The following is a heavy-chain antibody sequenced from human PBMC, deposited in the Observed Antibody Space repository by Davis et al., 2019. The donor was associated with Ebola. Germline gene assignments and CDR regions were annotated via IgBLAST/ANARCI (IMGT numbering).Heavy chain of an antibody. V-gene: IGHV4-59*01. D-gene: IGHD6-13*01. Sequence: SETLSLTCTVPGGSISSYYWSWIRQPPGKGLEWIGYIYYSGSTNYNPSLKSRVTISVDTSKNQFSLKLSSVTAADTAVYYCARFLAAAGTSWFDPWGQGTLVTVSS. CDR2: IYYSGST. J-gene: IGHJ5*02. CDR1: GGSISSYY. CDR3: ARFLAAAGTSWFDP.